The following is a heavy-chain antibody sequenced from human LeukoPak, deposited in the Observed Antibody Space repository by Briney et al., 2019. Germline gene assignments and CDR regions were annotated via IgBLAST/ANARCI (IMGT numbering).Heavy chain of an antibody. CDR3: ARVMGRLVRTWYFDL. Sequence: TGGSLRLSCAASGFTVSSNYMAWVRQAPGKGLEWVSVIYDGGFTDYTDSVKGRFTISRDNSKSTLYLRMNTLRAEDTAVYYCARVMGRLVRTWYFDLWGRGTLVTVSS. D-gene: IGHD3-9*01. J-gene: IGHJ2*01. CDR2: IYDGGFT. V-gene: IGHV3-66*01. CDR1: GFTVSSNY.